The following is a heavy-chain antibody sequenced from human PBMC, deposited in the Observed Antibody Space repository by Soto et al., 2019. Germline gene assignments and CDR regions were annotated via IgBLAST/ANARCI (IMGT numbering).Heavy chain of an antibody. J-gene: IGHJ4*02. V-gene: IGHV1-69*13. CDR1: GGTFSSYA. CDR2: IIPMFGTA. Sequence: SVKVSCKASGGTFSSYAISWVRQAPGEGLEWMGGIIPMFGTANYAQKFQGRVTITADESTSTAYMELSSLRSEDTAVYYCARGAPSKAPDYWGQGTLVTVCS. CDR3: ARGAPSKAPDY.